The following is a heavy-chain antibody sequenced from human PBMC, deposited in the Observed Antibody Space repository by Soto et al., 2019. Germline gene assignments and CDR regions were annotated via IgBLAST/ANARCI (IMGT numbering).Heavy chain of an antibody. Sequence: ASVTVSCQASGYTFTSYYMHWVRQAPRQGLEWMGIINPSGGSTGYAQKFQGRVTMTRDTSTSTVYMELSSLRSEDTAVYYCARDGTDYDILTGYRPLDYYYGMDVWGQGTTVTVSS. CDR2: INPSGGST. CDR3: ARDGTDYDILTGYRPLDYYYGMDV. J-gene: IGHJ6*02. V-gene: IGHV1-46*03. CDR1: GYTFTSYY. D-gene: IGHD3-9*01.